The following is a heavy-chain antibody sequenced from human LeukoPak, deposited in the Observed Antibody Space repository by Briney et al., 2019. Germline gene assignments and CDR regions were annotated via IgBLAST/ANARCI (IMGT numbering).Heavy chain of an antibody. V-gene: IGHV3-23*01. CDR3: AKDSDSSGYYYWGFDY. Sequence: GGSLRLSCSASGFTFSSYAMSWVRQAPGKGLEWVSGISGSRNTTYCADSVKGRFTISRDNSKDTLYLQMNSLTAEDTAVYYCAKDSDSSGYYYWGFDYWGQGTLVAVSS. CDR1: GFTFSSYA. D-gene: IGHD3-22*01. J-gene: IGHJ4*02. CDR2: ISGSRNTT.